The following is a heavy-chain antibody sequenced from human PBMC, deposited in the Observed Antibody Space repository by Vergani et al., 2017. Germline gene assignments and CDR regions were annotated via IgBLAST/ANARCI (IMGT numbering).Heavy chain of an antibody. D-gene: IGHD3-22*01. Sequence: EVQLLESGGGLVQPGGSLRLSCAASGFTFSSYAMSWVRQAPGKGLEWVSAISGSGGSTYYADYVKGRFTISRDNSKNTLYLQMNSLRAEDTAVYYCATDYYDSSGYYRGNYFDYWGQGTLVTVSS. CDR1: GFTFSSYA. CDR3: ATDYYDSSGYYRGNYFDY. J-gene: IGHJ4*02. CDR2: ISGSGGST. V-gene: IGHV3-23*01.